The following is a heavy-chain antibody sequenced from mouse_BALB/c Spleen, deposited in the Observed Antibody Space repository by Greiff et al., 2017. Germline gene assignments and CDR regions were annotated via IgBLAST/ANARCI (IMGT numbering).Heavy chain of an antibody. CDR3: ARRDHYYAMDY. CDR1: GFTFSSYA. CDR2: ISSGGST. V-gene: IGHV5-6-5*01. Sequence: EVQVVESGGGLVKPGGSLKLSCAASGFTFSSYAMSWVRQTPEKRLEWVASISSGGSTYYPDSVKGRFTISRDNARNILYLQMSSLRSEDTAMYYCARRDHYYAMDYWGQGTSVTVSS. J-gene: IGHJ4*01. D-gene: IGHD3-3*01.